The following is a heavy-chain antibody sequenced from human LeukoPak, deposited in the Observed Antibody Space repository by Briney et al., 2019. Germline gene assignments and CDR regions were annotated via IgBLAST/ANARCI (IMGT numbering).Heavy chain of an antibody. CDR1: GFTFSSYG. CDR3: ARVGSSGYFDY. D-gene: IGHD3-22*01. Sequence: PGGSLRLSCAASGFTFSSYGMHWVRQAPGKGLEWVAVISYDGSNKYYADSVKGRFTISRDNAKNSLYLQMISLRAEDTAVYYCARVGSSGYFDYWGRGTLVTVSS. CDR2: ISYDGSNK. J-gene: IGHJ4*02. V-gene: IGHV3-30*03.